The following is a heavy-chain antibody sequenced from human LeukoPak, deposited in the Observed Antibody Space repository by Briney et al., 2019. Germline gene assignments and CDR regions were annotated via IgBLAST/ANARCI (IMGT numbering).Heavy chain of an antibody. CDR1: GGSFSGYD. J-gene: IGHJ5*02. D-gene: IGHD6-25*01. V-gene: IGHV4-34*01. Sequence: SETLSLTCAVYGGSFSGYDLSWVRQPPGKGLEWIGEINHSGSTNYNPYLQSPVTISVDKSTHQFSLKLSSATAAATAVYYCARKGSSGWAFDPWGPRTLVTASS. CDR2: INHSGST. CDR3: ARKGSSGWAFDP.